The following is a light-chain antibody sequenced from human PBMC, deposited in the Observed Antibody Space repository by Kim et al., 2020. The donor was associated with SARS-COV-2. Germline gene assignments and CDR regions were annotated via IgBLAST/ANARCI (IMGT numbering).Light chain of an antibody. CDR1: QNLDTS. J-gene: IGKJ1*01. V-gene: IGKV1-5*01. CDR2: DAS. CDR3: QEYETFSAT. Sequence: GDRVTLTCRASQNLDTSLAWYQQKPAKAPKLLMYDASTLQSGAPSRFSGSGSGAEFTLTISNLQPSDFAIYYCQEYETFSATFGQGTKVEIK.